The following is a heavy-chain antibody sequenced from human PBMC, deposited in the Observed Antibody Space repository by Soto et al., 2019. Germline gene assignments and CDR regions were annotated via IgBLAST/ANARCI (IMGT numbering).Heavy chain of an antibody. Sequence: ASVKVSCKASGYTFTRDQIHWVRQAPGQGLEWMGMIDPSGGKTNYAQKFQGRVTMTRDTSTSTVYMALSSLRSEDTAIYFCGRVMRSLLSITALDTWGQGTLGTVSS. D-gene: IGHD3-10*01. J-gene: IGHJ5*02. CDR3: GRVMRSLLSITALDT. V-gene: IGHV1-46*01. CDR1: GYTFTRDQ. CDR2: IDPSGGKT.